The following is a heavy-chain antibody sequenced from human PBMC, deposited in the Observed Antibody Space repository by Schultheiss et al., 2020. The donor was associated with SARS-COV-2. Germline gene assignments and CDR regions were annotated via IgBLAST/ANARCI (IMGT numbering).Heavy chain of an antibody. D-gene: IGHD3-22*01. CDR2: INHSGST. Sequence: SETLSLTCTVSGGSISSYYWSWIRQPPGKGLEWIGEINHSGSTNYNPSLKSRVTISVDTSKNQFSLKLSSVTAADTAVYYCAKDYYDSSGYYYYYGMDVWGQGTTVTVSS. V-gene: IGHV4-59*01. J-gene: IGHJ6*02. CDR3: AKDYYDSSGYYYYYGMDV. CDR1: GGSISSYY.